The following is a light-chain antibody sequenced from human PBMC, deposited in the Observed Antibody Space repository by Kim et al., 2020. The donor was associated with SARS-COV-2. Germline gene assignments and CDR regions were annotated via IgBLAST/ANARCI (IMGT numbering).Light chain of an antibody. CDR1: SSDVGSYNL. Sequence: QSITISCTGTSSDVGSYNLVSWYQHLPGKAPKLMIYEVSIRPSGVSHRFSGSKSGNTASLTISGLQAEDEADYYCCSYAGSTTYLIFGGGTQLTVL. J-gene: IGLJ2*01. CDR2: EVS. CDR3: CSYAGSTTYLI. V-gene: IGLV2-23*02.